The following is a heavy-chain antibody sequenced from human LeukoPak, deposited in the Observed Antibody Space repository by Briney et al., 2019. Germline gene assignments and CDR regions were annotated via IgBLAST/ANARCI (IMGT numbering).Heavy chain of an antibody. CDR2: ISGSGGST. CDR3: AKDKHCNNGVCHRTFDV. J-gene: IGHJ3*01. D-gene: IGHD2-8*01. CDR1: GFTFSSYA. Sequence: GGSLRLSCAASGFTFSSYAMSWVRQAPGKGLEWVSAISGSGGSTYYADSVKGRFTISRDNSKTPLYLQMNSLRAEDTAVYYCAKDKHCNNGVCHRTFDVWGQGTWITVSS. V-gene: IGHV3-23*01.